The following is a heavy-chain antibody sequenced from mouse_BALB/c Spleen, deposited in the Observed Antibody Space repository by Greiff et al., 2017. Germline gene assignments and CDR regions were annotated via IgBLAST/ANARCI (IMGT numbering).Heavy chain of an antibody. J-gene: IGHJ4*01. V-gene: IGHV1-20*02. Sequence: EVKLMESGPELVKPGASVKISCKASGYSFTGYFMNWVMQSHGKSLEWIGRINPYNGDTFYNQKFKGKATLTVDKSSSTAHMELRSLASEDSAVYYCARSDYYDDEDYAMDYWGQGTSVTVSS. CDR2: INPYNGDT. D-gene: IGHD2-4*01. CDR1: GYSFTGYF. CDR3: ARSDYYDDEDYAMDY.